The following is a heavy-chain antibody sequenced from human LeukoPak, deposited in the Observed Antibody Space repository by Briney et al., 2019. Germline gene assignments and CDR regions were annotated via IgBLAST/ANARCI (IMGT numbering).Heavy chain of an antibody. Sequence: SETLSLTCTVSGGSICSYYWSWIRQPPGEGLGWIGYIYYSVSTNYNPSLKSRVTISVDTSKNQFSLKLSSVTAADTAVYYCARLGGPIESHWFDPWGQGTLVTVSS. CDR1: GGSICSYY. V-gene: IGHV4-59*08. CDR2: IYYSVST. D-gene: IGHD3-16*01. J-gene: IGHJ5*02. CDR3: ARLGGPIESHWFDP.